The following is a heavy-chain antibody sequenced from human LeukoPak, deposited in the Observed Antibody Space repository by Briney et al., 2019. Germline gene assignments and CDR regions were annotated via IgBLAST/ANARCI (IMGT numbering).Heavy chain of an antibody. CDR1: GYTFTGYY. V-gene: IGHV1-2*02. CDR3: ARSLAGYSPFDY. CDR2: INPNSGGT. J-gene: IGHJ4*02. Sequence: ASVKVSCKASGYTFTGYYMHWVRQAPGQGLEWMGWINPNSGGTNYAQKFQGRVTMTRDTSISTAYMELSRLRSDDTAVYYCARSLAGYSPFDYWGQGTLVTVSS. D-gene: IGHD3-9*01.